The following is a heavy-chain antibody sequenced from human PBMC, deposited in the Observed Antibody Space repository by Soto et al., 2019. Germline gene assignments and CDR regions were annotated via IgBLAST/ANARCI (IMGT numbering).Heavy chain of an antibody. Sequence: EVQLVESGGDLVQPGGSLRLSCAASGFTFSTYWMHWVRQAPGKGLLWVSRIKTDGTYATYADAVKGRFTISRDNAKNTLYLQMNSLGVEDAVVYYCAAGGSGYYANWGQGTLVTVSS. V-gene: IGHV3-74*01. CDR1: GFTFSTYW. CDR3: AAGGSGYYAN. J-gene: IGHJ4*02. D-gene: IGHD3-22*01. CDR2: IKTDGTYA.